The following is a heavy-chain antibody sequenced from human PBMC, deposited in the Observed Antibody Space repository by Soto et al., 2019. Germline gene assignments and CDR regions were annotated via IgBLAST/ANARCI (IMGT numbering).Heavy chain of an antibody. CDR3: ARPGIAAAGTFGFDY. CDR1: GYSFTSYC. J-gene: IGHJ4*02. V-gene: IGHV5-51*01. CDR2: IYPGDSDT. D-gene: IGHD6-13*01. Sequence: GESLKISCKGSGYSFTSYCIGWVRQMPGKGLEWMGIIYPGDSDTRYSPSFQGQVTISADKSINTAYLQWSSLKASDTAMYYCARPGIAAAGTFGFDYWGQGTLVTVSS.